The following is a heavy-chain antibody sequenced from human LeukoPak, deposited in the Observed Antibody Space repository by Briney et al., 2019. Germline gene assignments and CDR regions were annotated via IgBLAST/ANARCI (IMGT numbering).Heavy chain of an antibody. D-gene: IGHD2-2*01. Sequence: ASVKVSCKVSGYTLTELFMHWVRQAPGKGLEWMGGFDPEDGETIYAQKFQGRVTITRDTSASTAYMELSSLRSEDTAVYYCARDSHPAYCSSTSCYVSGDGWFDPWGQGTLVTVSS. J-gene: IGHJ5*02. CDR1: GYTLTELF. CDR3: ARDSHPAYCSSTSCYVSGDGWFDP. CDR2: FDPEDGET. V-gene: IGHV1-24*01.